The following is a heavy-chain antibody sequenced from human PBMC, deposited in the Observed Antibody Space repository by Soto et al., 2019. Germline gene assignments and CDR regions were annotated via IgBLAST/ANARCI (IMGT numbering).Heavy chain of an antibody. CDR1: GFTLSGYA. CDR2: ISSNGVGT. V-gene: IGHV3-64*01. J-gene: IGHJ6*03. CDR3: ARRARPDFYYMVV. D-gene: IGHD6-6*01. Sequence: EVQLAESGGGLAQPGGSLRLSCAASGFTLSGYAMYWVRQAPGKGLEYVSGISSNGVGTYYANSVQGRFTISRDNSKNTVYLQMGSLRPEDMAVYYCARRARPDFYYMVVWGKGTTVTVSS.